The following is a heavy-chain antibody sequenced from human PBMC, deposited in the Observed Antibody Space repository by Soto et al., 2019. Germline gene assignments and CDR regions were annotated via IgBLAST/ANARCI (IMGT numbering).Heavy chain of an antibody. Sequence: ASVKVSCKASGYTFTSYGISWVRQAPGQGLEWMGWISAYSGNTNYAQKFQGRVTMTRNTSISTVYMELSSLRSEDTAVYYCARERSGYFDYWGQGTLVTVSS. J-gene: IGHJ4*02. CDR1: GYTFTSYG. D-gene: IGHD6-19*01. V-gene: IGHV1-18*01. CDR2: ISAYSGNT. CDR3: ARERSGYFDY.